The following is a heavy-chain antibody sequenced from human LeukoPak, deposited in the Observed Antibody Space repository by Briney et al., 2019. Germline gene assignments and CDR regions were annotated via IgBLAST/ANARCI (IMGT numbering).Heavy chain of an antibody. J-gene: IGHJ4*02. CDR2: ISYDGSNK. CDR3: ASGLGYSSSWYPWFDY. CDR1: GFTFSSYA. V-gene: IGHV3-30*04. Sequence: PGASLRLSCAASGFTFSSYAMHWVRQAPGKGLEWVAVISYDGSNKYYADSVKGRFTISRDNSKNTLYLQMNSLRAEDTAVYYCASGLGYSSSWYPWFDYWGQGTLVTVSS. D-gene: IGHD6-13*01.